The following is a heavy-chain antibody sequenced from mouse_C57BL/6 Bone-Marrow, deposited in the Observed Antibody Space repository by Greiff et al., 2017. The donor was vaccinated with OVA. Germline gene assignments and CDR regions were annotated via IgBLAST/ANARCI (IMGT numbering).Heavy chain of an antibody. J-gene: IGHJ2*01. CDR2: ISSGGSYT. CDR1: GFTFSSYG. CDR3: ARGGEKLGGYFDY. Sequence: EVMLVESGGDLVKPGGSLKLSCAASGFTFSSYGMSWVRQTPDKRLEWVATISSGGSYTYYPDSVKGRFTISRDNAKNTLYLQMSSLKSEDTAMDYCARGGEKLGGYFDYWGQGTTLTVSS. V-gene: IGHV5-6*02. D-gene: IGHD4-1*01.